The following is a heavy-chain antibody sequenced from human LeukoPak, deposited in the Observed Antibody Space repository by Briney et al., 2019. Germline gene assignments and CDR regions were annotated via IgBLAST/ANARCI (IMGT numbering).Heavy chain of an antibody. D-gene: IGHD2-15*01. CDR1: GFDFRNYG. CDR3: ANGDCRGGRCSSGAY. V-gene: IGHV3-30*02. Sequence: GGSLTVSCAASGFDFRNYGMHWVRQAPGKGLEWLAYTRDDGSKNSYGGSVKGRFTIFRDNSKSTLYLQMNSLRSEDTAVYYCANGDCRGGRCSSGAYWGQGTLVTVSS. CDR2: TRDDGSKN. J-gene: IGHJ4*02.